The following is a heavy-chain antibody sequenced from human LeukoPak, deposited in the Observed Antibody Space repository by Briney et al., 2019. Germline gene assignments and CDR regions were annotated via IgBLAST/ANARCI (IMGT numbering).Heavy chain of an antibody. J-gene: IGHJ4*02. CDR3: ARGVLSDY. Sequence: SETLSLTCTVSGYSISSGYYWGWIRPPPGKGLEWIGSIYHSGSTYYNPSLKSRGTIAVDTSKNQFSLKLSSVTAADTAVYYCARGVLSDYWGQGTLVTVSS. D-gene: IGHD3-10*01. V-gene: IGHV4-38-2*02. CDR2: IYHSGST. CDR1: GYSISSGYY.